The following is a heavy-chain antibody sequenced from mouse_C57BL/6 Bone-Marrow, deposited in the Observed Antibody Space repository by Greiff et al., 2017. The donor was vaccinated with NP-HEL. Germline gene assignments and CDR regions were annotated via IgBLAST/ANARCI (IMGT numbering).Heavy chain of an antibody. CDR1: GYTFTDYY. V-gene: IGHV1-26*01. CDR3: ARSYYYGSSRSRYWYFDV. J-gene: IGHJ1*03. D-gene: IGHD1-1*01. CDR2: INPNNGGT. Sequence: EVQLQQSGPELVKPGASVKISCKASGYTFTDYYMNWVKQSHGKSLEWIGDINPNNGGTSYNQKFKGKATLTVDKSSSTAYMELRSLTSEDSAVYYCARSYYYGSSRSRYWYFDVWGTGTTVTVSS.